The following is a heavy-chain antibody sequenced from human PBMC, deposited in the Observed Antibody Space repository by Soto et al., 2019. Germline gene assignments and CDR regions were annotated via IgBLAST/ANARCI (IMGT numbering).Heavy chain of an antibody. CDR1: GYTLTELS. CDR3: ATLGSGWYSYGMEV. V-gene: IGHV1-24*01. CDR2: FDPEDGET. D-gene: IGHD6-19*01. J-gene: IGHJ6*02. Sequence: ASVKVSCKVSGYTLTELSMHWVRQAPGKGLEWMGGFDPEDGETIYAQKFQGRVTMTEDTSTDTAYMELSSLRSEDTAVYYCATLGSGWYSYGMEVWGQGTTVTVSS.